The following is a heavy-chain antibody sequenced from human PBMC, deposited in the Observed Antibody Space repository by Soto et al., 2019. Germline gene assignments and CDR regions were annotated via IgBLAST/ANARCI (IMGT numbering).Heavy chain of an antibody. D-gene: IGHD3-10*01. Sequence: ASVKDSCKASGYTFTSYAMHWVRQAPGQRLEWMGWINAGNGNTKYSQKFQGRVTITRDTSASTAYMALSSLRSEDTAVYYCERVSGGSNWGGNFDYWGQGTLVTVSS. V-gene: IGHV1-3*01. CDR3: ERVSGGSNWGGNFDY. CDR1: GYTFTSYA. CDR2: INAGNGNT. J-gene: IGHJ4*02.